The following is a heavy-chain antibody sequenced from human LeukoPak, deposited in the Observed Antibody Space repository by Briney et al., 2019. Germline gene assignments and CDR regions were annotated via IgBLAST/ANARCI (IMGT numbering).Heavy chain of an antibody. CDR2: ISAYNGNT. CDR3: ARDHTQTAGEENWFDP. V-gene: IGHV1-18*01. Sequence: ASVKVSCKASGYTFTTYGISWVRQAPGQGLEWMGWISAYNGNTNYAQKLQGRVTMTTDTSTSTAYMELRSLRSDDTAVYYCARDHTQTAGEENWFDPWGQGTLVTVSS. D-gene: IGHD3-10*01. J-gene: IGHJ5*02. CDR1: GYTFTTYG.